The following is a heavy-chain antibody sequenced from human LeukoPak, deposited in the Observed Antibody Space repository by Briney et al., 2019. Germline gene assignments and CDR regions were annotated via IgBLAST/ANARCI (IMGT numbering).Heavy chain of an antibody. CDR2: ISYDGSSK. D-gene: IGHD1-26*01. J-gene: IGHJ4*02. CDR3: ARRGATTSGGYFDY. Sequence: GGSLRLSCAASGFTFSSYAMHWVRQAPGKGLEWVAVISYDGSSKYYADSVKGRFTISRDNSKNTLYLQMNSLRAEDTAVYYCARRGATTSGGYFDYWGQGTLVTVSS. CDR1: GFTFSSYA. V-gene: IGHV3-30-3*01.